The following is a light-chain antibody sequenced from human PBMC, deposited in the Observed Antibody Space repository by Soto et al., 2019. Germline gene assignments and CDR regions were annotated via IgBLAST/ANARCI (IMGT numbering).Light chain of an antibody. CDR1: QTITTY. Sequence: DIQMTQSPSSLSASVGDRVTITCRASQTITTYLNWYQQKPGKAPKLLIYGASSLQSGVPSRFTGSGSGTDFTRTISSLQPEDFATYHCQQSHSTPWTFGQGTKVEIK. CDR3: QQSHSTPWT. J-gene: IGKJ1*01. CDR2: GAS. V-gene: IGKV1-39*01.